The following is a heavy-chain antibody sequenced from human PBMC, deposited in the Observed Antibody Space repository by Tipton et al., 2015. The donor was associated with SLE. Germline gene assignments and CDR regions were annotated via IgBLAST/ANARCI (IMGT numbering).Heavy chain of an antibody. V-gene: IGHV4-61*09. CDR2: IYTSGST. J-gene: IGHJ5*02. CDR1: GGSISSGSYY. CDR3: GVSGWYSSWFDP. Sequence: TLSLTCTVSGGSISSGSYYWSWIRHPAGKGLEWIGHIYTSGSTNYNPSLKSRVTISVDTSKNQSSLKLSSVTAADTAVYYCGVSGWYSSWFDPWGQGTLVTVSS. D-gene: IGHD6-19*01.